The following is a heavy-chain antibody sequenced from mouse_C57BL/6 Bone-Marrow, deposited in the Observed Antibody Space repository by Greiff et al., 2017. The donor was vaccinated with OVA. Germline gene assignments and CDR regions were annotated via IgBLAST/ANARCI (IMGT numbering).Heavy chain of an antibody. CDR2: IYPRDGST. CDR1: GYTFTDHT. D-gene: IGHD3-2*02. CDR3: ARQLRLRRAWVAY. V-gene: IGHV1-78*01. J-gene: IGHJ3*01. Sequence: LQESDAELVKPGASVKISCKVSGYTFTDHTIHWMKQRPEQGLEWIGYIYPRDGSTKYNEKFKGKATLTADKSSSTAYMQLNSLTSEDSAVYFCARQLRLRRAWVAYWGQGTLVTVSA.